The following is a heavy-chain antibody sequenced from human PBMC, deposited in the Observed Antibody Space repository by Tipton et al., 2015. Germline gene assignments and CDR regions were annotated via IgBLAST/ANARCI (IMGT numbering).Heavy chain of an antibody. CDR1: GGSISENY. V-gene: IGHV4-59*01. J-gene: IGHJ6*02. D-gene: IGHD2-21*02. CDR3: ARGCGGNCYDAASATYSYSGMDV. CDR2: IYYSGSTKYSGST. Sequence: GLVKPSETLTLSCTVSGGSISENYWSWIRQPPGKGLEWIGYIYYSGSTKYSGSTNYDPSLNSRVTISVDTSKNQFSLKLSSLTAADTAVYYCARGCGGNCYDAASATYSYSGMDVWGQGTTVTVSS.